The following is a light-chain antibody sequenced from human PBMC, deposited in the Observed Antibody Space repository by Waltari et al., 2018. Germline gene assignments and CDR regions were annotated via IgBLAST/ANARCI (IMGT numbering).Light chain of an antibody. CDR2: VNSDGSH. CDR3: QTGGHGTWV. Sequence: QLVVTQSPSASASLGASVKLTCTLSSGHSNNIIEWLQQRPEKGPRYLMKVNSDGSHIRGDEIPDRFSGSSSGAERYLTISSLQSEDEADYYCQTGGHGTWVFGGGTKLTVL. CDR1: SGHSNNI. V-gene: IGLV4-69*01. J-gene: IGLJ3*02.